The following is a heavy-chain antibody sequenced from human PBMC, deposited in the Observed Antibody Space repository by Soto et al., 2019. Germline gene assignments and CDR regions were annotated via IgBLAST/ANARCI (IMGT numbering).Heavy chain of an antibody. Sequence: QVHLQESGPRLVEPSETLSLTCTVSGDSIRNSGHYWGWVRQPPGKGLEWIGSVYYSGTSYRKPSLKSRLPMSVDTSKSQFSLKLTSVTAADTAISYCARPATVAPPDAFQVWSRGTLVTVSS. CDR1: GDSIRNSGHY. V-gene: IGHV4-39*01. D-gene: IGHD6-19*01. CDR2: VYYSGTS. CDR3: ARPATVAPPDAFQV. J-gene: IGHJ3*01.